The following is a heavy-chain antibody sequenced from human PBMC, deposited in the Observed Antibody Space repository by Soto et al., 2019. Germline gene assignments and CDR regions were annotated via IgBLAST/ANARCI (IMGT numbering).Heavy chain of an antibody. V-gene: IGHV3-30*18. CDR1: GFTFSSYG. D-gene: IGHD2-21*02. Sequence: QVQLVESGGGVVQPGRSLRLSCAASGFTFSSYGMHWVRQAPGKGLEWVAVISYDGSNKYYADSVKGRFTISRDNSKNTLYLQMNSLRAEDTAVYYCAKDWVYCGGDCHATGGVGYFDYWGQGTLVTVSS. CDR2: ISYDGSNK. J-gene: IGHJ4*02. CDR3: AKDWVYCGGDCHATGGVGYFDY.